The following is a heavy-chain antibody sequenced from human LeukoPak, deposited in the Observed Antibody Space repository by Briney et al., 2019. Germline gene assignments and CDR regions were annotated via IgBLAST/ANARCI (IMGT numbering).Heavy chain of an antibody. D-gene: IGHD3-22*01. V-gene: IGHV4-31*03. Sequence: SETPSLTCTVSGGSISSGGYRWSWIRQHPGKGLEWIGYIYYSGTTYYNPSLKSRVTISVDTSKNQFSLKLSSVTAADTAVYYCARGAYYYDSTDYYPPDGMDVWGQGTTVTVSS. CDR3: ARGAYYYDSTDYYPPDGMDV. J-gene: IGHJ6*02. CDR2: IYYSGTT. CDR1: GGSISSGGYR.